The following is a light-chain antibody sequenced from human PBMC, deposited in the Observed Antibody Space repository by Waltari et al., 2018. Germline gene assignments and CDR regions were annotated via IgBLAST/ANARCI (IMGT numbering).Light chain of an antibody. CDR3: SSYTSSSTLDVV. J-gene: IGLJ2*01. Sequence: QSALTQPASVSGSPGQSITISCTGTSSDVGGYNSVSGYQQHPGKAPKLMIYDVSNRPSGVSNRFSGSKSGNTASLTISGLQAEDEADYYCSSYTSSSTLDVVFGGGTKLTVL. CDR1: SSDVGGYNS. V-gene: IGLV2-14*03. CDR2: DVS.